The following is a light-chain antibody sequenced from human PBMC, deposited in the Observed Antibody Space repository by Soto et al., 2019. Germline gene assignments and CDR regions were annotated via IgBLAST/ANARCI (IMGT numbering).Light chain of an antibody. CDR3: QQYSTYWT. J-gene: IGKJ1*01. V-gene: IGKV1-5*03. CDR2: KAS. CDR1: QSISYW. Sequence: DIPMTQSPSTLSASVGDRVTITCRASQSISYWLAWYQQKPGKAPNLLIYKASNLESGVPSRFNGSGSGTDFTLTISSLQPDDFASYYCQQYSTYWTFGQGTKVEIK.